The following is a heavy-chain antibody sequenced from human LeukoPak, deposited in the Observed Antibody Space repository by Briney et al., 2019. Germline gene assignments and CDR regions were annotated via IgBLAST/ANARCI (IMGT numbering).Heavy chain of an antibody. CDR3: ASLQKDEIAAAGSYIFDY. CDR2: IYYSGST. J-gene: IGHJ4*02. D-gene: IGHD6-13*01. CDR1: GGSISSGGYY. Sequence: SETLSLTCTVSGGSISSGGYYWSWIRQHPGKGLEWIGYIYYSGSTYYNPSLKSRVTISVDTSKNQFSLKLSSVTAADTAVYYCASLQKDEIAAAGSYIFDYWGQGTLVTVSS. V-gene: IGHV4-30-4*08.